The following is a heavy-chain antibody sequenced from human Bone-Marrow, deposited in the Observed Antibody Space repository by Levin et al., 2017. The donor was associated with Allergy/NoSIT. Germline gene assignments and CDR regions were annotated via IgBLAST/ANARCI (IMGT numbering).Heavy chain of an antibody. CDR2: IDTDGRP. D-gene: IGHD6-19*01. CDR1: GFTFSSYY. J-gene: IGHJ4*02. V-gene: IGHV3-74*03. Sequence: SCTASGFTFSSYYMHWVRQGPGKGLEWVSRIDTDGRPTYAESVKGRFTVSRDNAKNMLFLQMSSLRLEDTAFYFCTRFPDGSGRDFWGQGTPVTVSS. CDR3: TRFPDGSGRDF.